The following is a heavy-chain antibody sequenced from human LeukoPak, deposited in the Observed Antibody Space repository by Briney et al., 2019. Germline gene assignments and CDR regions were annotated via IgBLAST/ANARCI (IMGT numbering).Heavy chain of an antibody. V-gene: IGHV4-38-2*02. Sequence: PSETLSLTCTVSGYSITSGYYWGWIRQPPGRGLEWIGSIYHTGSTYYNPSLKSRVTISVDTSKNQFSLNLSSVTAADTAVYYCARVTGYMIEDYFDYWGQGTLVTVSS. J-gene: IGHJ4*02. CDR3: ARVTGYMIEDYFDY. CDR1: GYSITSGYY. D-gene: IGHD3-22*01. CDR2: IYHTGST.